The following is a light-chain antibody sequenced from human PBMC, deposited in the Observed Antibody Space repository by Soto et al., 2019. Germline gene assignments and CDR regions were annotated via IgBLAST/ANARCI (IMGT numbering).Light chain of an antibody. CDR1: QSVSSY. CDR2: DAS. J-gene: IGKJ2*01. Sequence: DIVLTQSPAPLSLSPGERATLSCRASQSVSSYLAWYQQRPGHVPRLLIYDASKRATGIPARFSASGSGTDFTLTISSLEPEDFAIYVCQQRSNWPPMYTFGQGTKLEIK. CDR3: QQRSNWPPMYT. V-gene: IGKV3-11*01.